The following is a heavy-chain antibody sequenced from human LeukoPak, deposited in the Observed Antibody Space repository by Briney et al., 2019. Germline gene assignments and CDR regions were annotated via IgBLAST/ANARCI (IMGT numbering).Heavy chain of an antibody. CDR1: GGSISSYY. J-gene: IGHJ4*02. V-gene: IGHV4-59*01. CDR2: IYYTGST. D-gene: IGHD1-26*01. CDR3: LILGGWEPKLHGVTFDY. Sequence: SETLSLTCTVSGGSISSYYWSWIRQPPGKGLEWIGYIYYTGSTNYNPSLKSRVTMSADTSKNQFSLKLSSVTAADTAVYFCLILGGWEPKLHGVTFDYLGQGTLVTVSS.